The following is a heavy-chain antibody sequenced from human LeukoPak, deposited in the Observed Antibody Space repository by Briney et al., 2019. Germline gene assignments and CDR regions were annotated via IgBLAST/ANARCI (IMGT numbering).Heavy chain of an antibody. Sequence: GGSLRLSCAASGFPFSSYGMHWVRQAPGKGLEWVAVIWYDGSNKYYADSVKGRFTISRDNSKNTLYLQMNSLRAEDTAVYYCARDWARRYFDYWGQGTLVTVSS. J-gene: IGHJ4*02. D-gene: IGHD3-16*01. CDR2: IWYDGSNK. CDR3: ARDWARRYFDY. V-gene: IGHV3-33*01. CDR1: GFPFSSYG.